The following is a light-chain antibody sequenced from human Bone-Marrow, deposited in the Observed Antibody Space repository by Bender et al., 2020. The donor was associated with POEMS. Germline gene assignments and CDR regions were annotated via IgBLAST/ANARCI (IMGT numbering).Light chain of an antibody. CDR1: SGDIGDSTY. J-gene: IGLJ3*02. Sequence: SVLTQPPSASGSPGQSITISCAGGSGDIGDSTYVSWYQQHPDKAPKLIIYNFTNRPSGVSNRFSGSKSGNTASLTISGLQAEDEADYYCTSYTMRDTVLFGGGTKLTVL. V-gene: IGLV2-14*03. CDR3: TSYTMRDTVL. CDR2: NFT.